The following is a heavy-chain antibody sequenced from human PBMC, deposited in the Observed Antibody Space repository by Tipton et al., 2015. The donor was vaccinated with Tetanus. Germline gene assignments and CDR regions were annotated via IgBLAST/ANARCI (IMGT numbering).Heavy chain of an antibody. Sequence: SLRLSCAASGFTFSGYAMSWVRQAPGKGLEWVSVVQSAGSSAYYADSVKGRFTISRDNSRSTLYLQMDSLRVEDTGLYYCANWYSGTYYVHHWGQGTLVTVSS. CDR3: ANWYSGTYYVHH. CDR1: GFTFSGYA. D-gene: IGHD1-26*01. J-gene: IGHJ1*01. V-gene: IGHV3-23*03. CDR2: VQSAGSSA.